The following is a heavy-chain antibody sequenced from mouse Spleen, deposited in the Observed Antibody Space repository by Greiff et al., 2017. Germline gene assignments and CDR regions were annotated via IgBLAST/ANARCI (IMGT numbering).Heavy chain of an antibody. Sequence: QVQLQQPGAELVKPGASVKLSCKASGYTFTSYWMHWVKQRPGQGLEWIGMIHPNSGSTNYNEKFKSKATLTVDKSSSTAYMQLSSLTSEDSAVYYCAREDGYELFDYWGQGTTLTVSS. CDR2: IHPNSGST. CDR1: GYTFTSYW. J-gene: IGHJ2*01. D-gene: IGHD2-2*01. V-gene: IGHV1-64*01. CDR3: AREDGYELFDY.